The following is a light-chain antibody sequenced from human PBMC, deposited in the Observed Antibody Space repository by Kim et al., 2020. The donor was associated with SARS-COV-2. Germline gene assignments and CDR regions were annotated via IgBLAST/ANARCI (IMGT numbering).Light chain of an antibody. V-gene: IGLV3-21*04. CDR1: RIGSKS. CDR3: QVWDSSSDHRVV. J-gene: IGLJ2*01. Sequence: PGKTARLSCGGNRIGSKSVHWYQRKPGQAPVLVIYYDSDRPSGIPERFSGSNSGNTATLTISRVEAGDEADYYCQVWDSSSDHRVVFGGGTQLTVL. CDR2: YDS.